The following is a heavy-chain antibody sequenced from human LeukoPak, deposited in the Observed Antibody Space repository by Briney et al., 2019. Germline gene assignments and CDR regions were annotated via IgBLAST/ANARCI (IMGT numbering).Heavy chain of an antibody. CDR2: INHSGST. D-gene: IGHD3-22*01. J-gene: IGHJ4*02. Sequence: SETLSLTCAVYGGSFSGYYWSWIRQPPGKGLEWIGEINHSGSTNYNPSLKSRVTISVDTSKNQFSLKLSSVTAADTAVYYCARDFAGPDYYDSSGYYYYFDYWGQGTLVTVSS. CDR1: GGSFSGYY. CDR3: ARDFAGPDYYDSSGYYYYFDY. V-gene: IGHV4-34*01.